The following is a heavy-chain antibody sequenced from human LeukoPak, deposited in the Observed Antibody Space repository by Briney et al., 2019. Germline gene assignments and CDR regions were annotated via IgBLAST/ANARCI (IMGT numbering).Heavy chain of an antibody. V-gene: IGHV3-23*01. D-gene: IGHD3-22*01. Sequence: PGGSLRLSCAASGFTFSSYAMSWVRQAPGQGLERVSAISGSGGSTYYADSVKGRFTISRDKSKNTLYLQMNSLIAEDTAVYYCAKNSSGYYLDYWGQGTLVTVSS. CDR3: AKNSSGYYLDY. CDR1: GFTFSSYA. J-gene: IGHJ4*02. CDR2: ISGSGGST.